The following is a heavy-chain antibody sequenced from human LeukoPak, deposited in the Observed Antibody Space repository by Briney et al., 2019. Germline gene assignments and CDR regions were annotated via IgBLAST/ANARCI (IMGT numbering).Heavy chain of an antibody. V-gene: IGHV4-38-2*02. Sequence: SETLSLTCSVSGYSFTSGHYWGWIRQPPGKGLEWIANIYHTGSAHYNPSLKSRVTISVDTSKNQFSLKLSSVTAADTAVYYCARVTYYYDSSGYYFEYFQHWGQGTLVTVSS. CDR1: GYSFTSGHY. D-gene: IGHD3-22*01. CDR2: IYHTGSA. CDR3: ARVTYYYDSSGYYFEYFQH. J-gene: IGHJ1*01.